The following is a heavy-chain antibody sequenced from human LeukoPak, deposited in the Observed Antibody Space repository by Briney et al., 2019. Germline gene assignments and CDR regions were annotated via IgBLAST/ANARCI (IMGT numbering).Heavy chain of an antibody. V-gene: IGHV3-48*02. Sequence: GGSLRLSCAASGFTFSSYSMNWVRQAPGKGLEWVSYISSSSSTTYYADSVKGRFTISRDNSKNTLYLQMNSLRDEDTAIYYCVKEGAYSGWPFDDWGQGTLVTVSS. CDR3: VKEGAYSGWPFDD. CDR1: GFTFSSYS. D-gene: IGHD6-19*01. J-gene: IGHJ4*02. CDR2: ISSSSSTT.